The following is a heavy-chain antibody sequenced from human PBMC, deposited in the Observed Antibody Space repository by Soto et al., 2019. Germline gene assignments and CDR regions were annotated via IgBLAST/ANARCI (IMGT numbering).Heavy chain of an antibody. J-gene: IGHJ5*02. Sequence: EVQLLESGGGLVQPGGSLRLSCAASGFTFSNYAMSWVRQAPGKGLEWVSTLSGSGGSTYYADSVKGRFTISRDNSKNKLYLQMNSLRAEDTAVYYWAKDTVPVATPWFDPWGQGSLVTVSS. CDR1: GFTFSNYA. CDR3: AKDTVPVATPWFDP. D-gene: IGHD2-2*01. V-gene: IGHV3-23*01. CDR2: LSGSGGST.